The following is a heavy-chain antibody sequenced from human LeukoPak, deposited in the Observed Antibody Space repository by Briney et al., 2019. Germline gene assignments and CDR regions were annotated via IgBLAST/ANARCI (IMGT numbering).Heavy chain of an antibody. V-gene: IGHV4-59*08. J-gene: IGHJ4*02. Sequence: KPSETLSLTCTVSGGSISPYYWSWIRQPPGKGLEWIGYVYDSGSTNYNPSLTSRVTISVDTSKNQFSLNLSSVTAADTAVYYCARHGGGGESYPRVFDYWGRGTLATVSS. CDR3: ARHGGGGESYPRVFDY. CDR2: VYDSGST. CDR1: GGSISPYY. D-gene: IGHD1-26*01.